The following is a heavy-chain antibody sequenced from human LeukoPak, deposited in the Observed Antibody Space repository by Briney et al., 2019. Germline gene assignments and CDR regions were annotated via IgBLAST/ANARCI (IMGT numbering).Heavy chain of an antibody. Sequence: SETLSLTCTVSGGSISSYYWSWIRQPPGKGLEWIGYIYYSGSTNYNPSLKSRVTISVDTSKNQFSLKLSSVTAADTAVYYCAGYSSGWYVFDYWGQGTLVTVSS. CDR1: GGSISSYY. V-gene: IGHV4-59*08. CDR3: AGYSSGWYVFDY. CDR2: IYYSGST. J-gene: IGHJ4*02. D-gene: IGHD6-19*01.